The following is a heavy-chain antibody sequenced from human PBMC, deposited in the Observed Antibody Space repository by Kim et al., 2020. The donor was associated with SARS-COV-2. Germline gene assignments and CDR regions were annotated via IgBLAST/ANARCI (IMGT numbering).Heavy chain of an antibody. V-gene: IGHV4-39*01. CDR3: ARHQFTRPQLAVDC. CDR1: GGSISSSSHY. CDR2: IYYSGST. J-gene: IGHJ4*02. Sequence: SETLSLTCSVSGGSISSSSHYWGWIRQPPGKGLEWIGSIYYSGSTYYNPSLRSRVTISVDTSKSQFSLKLSSVTAADTAVYYCARHQFTRPQLAVDCWGQGTLVTVSS. D-gene: IGHD6-6*01.